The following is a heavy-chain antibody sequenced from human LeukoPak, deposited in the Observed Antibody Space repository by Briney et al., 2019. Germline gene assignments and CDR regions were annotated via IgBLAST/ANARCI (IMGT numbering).Heavy chain of an antibody. D-gene: IGHD3-9*01. Sequence: SETLSLTCTVSGGSISSGSYYWSWIRQPAGKGLEWIGRIYTSGSTNYNPSLKSRVTISVDTSKNQFSLKLSSVTAADTAVYYCARDNLRDYDILTGWWFDPWGQGTLVTVSS. V-gene: IGHV4-61*02. CDR2: IYTSGST. J-gene: IGHJ5*02. CDR3: ARDNLRDYDILTGWWFDP. CDR1: GGSISSGSYY.